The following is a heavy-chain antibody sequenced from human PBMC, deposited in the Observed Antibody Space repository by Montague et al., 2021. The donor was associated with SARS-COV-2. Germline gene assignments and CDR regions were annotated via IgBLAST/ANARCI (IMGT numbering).Heavy chain of an antibody. CDR2: FDPEDGET. CDR3: ATIRITMVRGAYYYYYGMDV. V-gene: IGHV1-24*01. J-gene: IGHJ6*02. D-gene: IGHD3-10*01. CDR1: GYTLTELS. Sequence: SGKVSFKVSGYTLTELSMHWVRQAPGKGLEWMGGFDPEDGETIYAQKFQGRVTMTEDTSTDTAYMELSSLRSEDTAVYYCATIRITMVRGAYYYYYGMDVWGQGTTVTVSS.